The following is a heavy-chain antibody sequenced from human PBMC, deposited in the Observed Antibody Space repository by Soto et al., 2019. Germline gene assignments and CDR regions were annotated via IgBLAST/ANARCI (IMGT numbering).Heavy chain of an antibody. CDR3: GREGELCGGKCWSYYWLDT. CDR1: GYTFTSYA. D-gene: IGHD2-21*01. J-gene: IGHJ5*02. Sequence: QVYLVQSGAEVKKPGASVKVSCKASGYTFTSYAMHWVRQAPVQGLEWMGRINVGNGNTEYSQKFQGRFTITRDTSSSTADTELSRLRSEDTAVYYCGREGELCGGKCWSYYWLDTWGQGTLVTVSS. V-gene: IGHV1-3*01. CDR2: INVGNGNT.